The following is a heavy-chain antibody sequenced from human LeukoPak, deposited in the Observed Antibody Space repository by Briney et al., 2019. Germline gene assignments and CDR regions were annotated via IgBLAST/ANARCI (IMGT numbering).Heavy chain of an antibody. CDR2: ISGSGGST. CDR1: GFTFSSYG. D-gene: IGHD3-9*01. CDR3: ARELRTPYDILGRGNAFDI. Sequence: GGSLRLSCAASGFTFSSYGMSWVRQAPGKGLEWVSAISGSGGSTYYADSVKGRFTISRDNSKNTLYLQMNSLRAEDTAVYYCARELRTPYDILGRGNAFDIWGHGTMVTVSS. J-gene: IGHJ3*02. V-gene: IGHV3-23*01.